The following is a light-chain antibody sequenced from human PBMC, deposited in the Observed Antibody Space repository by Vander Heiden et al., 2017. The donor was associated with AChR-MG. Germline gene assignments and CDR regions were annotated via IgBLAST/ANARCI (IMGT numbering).Light chain of an antibody. CDR1: SSNIGAGYD. J-gene: IGLJ3*02. CDR2: GNN. V-gene: IGLV1-40*01. CDR3: QSYDSSLRGWV. Sequence: QSVLTQPPSVSGAPGQSVTISCTGSSSNIGAGYDVHWYQQLPGTAPKLLIYGNNNRPSGVPDRFSGSKSGTSASLAITGLQAEDEADYYCQSYDSSLRGWVFGGGTKLTVL.